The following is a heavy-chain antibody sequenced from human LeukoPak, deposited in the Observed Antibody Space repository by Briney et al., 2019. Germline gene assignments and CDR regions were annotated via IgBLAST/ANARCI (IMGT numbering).Heavy chain of an antibody. CDR3: AKAFTPITALFDD. V-gene: IGHV3-23*01. Sequence: GGSLRLSCAASGFTISNYAMNWVRQAPGKGLEWVSLISGSGATTNYADSVKGRFTISRDTSKNTLYLQMNSLRAEDTAVYYCAKAFTPITALFDDWGQGTPVTVPS. J-gene: IGHJ4*02. D-gene: IGHD6-6*01. CDR2: ISGSGATT. CDR1: GFTISNYA.